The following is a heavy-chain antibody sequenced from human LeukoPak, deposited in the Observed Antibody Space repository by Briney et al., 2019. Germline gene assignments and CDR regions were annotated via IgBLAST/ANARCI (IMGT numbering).Heavy chain of an antibody. CDR2: ISWNSGSI. CDR1: GFTFDNYG. D-gene: IGHD2-8*01. J-gene: IGHJ3*02. Sequence: PGGSLRLSCAASGFTFDNYGMSWVRQAAGKGLEWVSGISWNSGSIGYADSVKGRFTISRDNAKNSLYLQMNSLRAEDTALYYCAKEDAGDAFDIWGQGTMVTVSS. CDR3: AKEDAGDAFDI. V-gene: IGHV3-9*01.